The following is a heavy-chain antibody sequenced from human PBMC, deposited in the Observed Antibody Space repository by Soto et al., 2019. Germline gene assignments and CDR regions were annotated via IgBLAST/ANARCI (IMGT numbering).Heavy chain of an antibody. V-gene: IGHV4-59*01. Sequence: TLSLTGAFADGSIISYYLSWLRQPPGKGPEWIGYIYYSGSTNYNPSLKSRVTISVDTSKNQFSLKLSSVTAADTAVYYCARERTLDYWGQGTLVTVSS. CDR3: ARERTLDY. CDR1: DGSIISYY. J-gene: IGHJ4*02. CDR2: IYYSGST.